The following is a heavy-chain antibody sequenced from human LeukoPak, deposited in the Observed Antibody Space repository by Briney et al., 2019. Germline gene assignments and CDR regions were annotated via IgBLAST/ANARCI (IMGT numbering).Heavy chain of an antibody. CDR2: IKQDGSEN. D-gene: IGHD2-2*01. V-gene: IGHV3-7*01. CDR3: ARERYCTTATCYVGVPFDY. CDR1: GFIISTYY. J-gene: IGHJ4*02. Sequence: GGSLRLSCAASGFIISTYYMTWVRQAPGRGLEWVAGIKQDGSENYYVDSVKGRFTVSRDNSKNSLYLQVNSLRAEDTAVYFCARERYCTTATCYVGVPFDYWGQGTLVTVSS.